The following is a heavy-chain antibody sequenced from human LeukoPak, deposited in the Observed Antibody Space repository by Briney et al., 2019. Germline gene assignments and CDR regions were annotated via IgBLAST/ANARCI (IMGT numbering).Heavy chain of an antibody. CDR1: GFTFSRYS. CDR2: ISSSSSYI. V-gene: IGHV3-21*01. D-gene: IGHD6-19*01. CDR3: ARGVAVADFDY. Sequence: GGSLRLSCAASGFTFSRYSMNWVRQAPGKGLEWVSSISSSSSYIYYADSVKGRFTISRDNAKNSLFLQMNSLRAEDTAVYYCARGVAVADFDYWGQGTLVTVSS. J-gene: IGHJ4*02.